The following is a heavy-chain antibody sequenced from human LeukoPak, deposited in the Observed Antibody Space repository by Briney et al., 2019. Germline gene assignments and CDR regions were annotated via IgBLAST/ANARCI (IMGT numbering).Heavy chain of an antibody. D-gene: IGHD5-12*01. J-gene: IGHJ4*02. V-gene: IGHV3-33*01. CDR2: IWYDGSNK. CDR3: ARDDSGYDSYFDY. Sequence: GRSLRLSCAASGFTFSSYGMHWVRQAPGKGLEWVAVIWYDGSNKYYADSAKGRFTISRDNSNNTLYLQMNSLRAEDTAVYYCARDDSGYDSYFDYWGQGTLVTVSS. CDR1: GFTFSSYG.